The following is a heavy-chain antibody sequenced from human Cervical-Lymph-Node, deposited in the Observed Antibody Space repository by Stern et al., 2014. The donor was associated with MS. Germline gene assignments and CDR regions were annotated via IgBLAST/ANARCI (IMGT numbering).Heavy chain of an antibody. D-gene: IGHD3/OR15-3a*01. CDR2: INPSGDSA. Sequence: VQLVESGAAVKKPGASVKVSCKASGYTFTSHYMHWVRQAPGQGLEWVGIINPSGDSARYAQQFQGRFLMTRDTSTSTVYMELSILRSEDTAVYYCASGTGSKRPTGNYWGQGTLVTVSS. J-gene: IGHJ4*02. CDR1: GYTFTSHY. V-gene: IGHV1-46*01. CDR3: ASGTGSKRPTGNY.